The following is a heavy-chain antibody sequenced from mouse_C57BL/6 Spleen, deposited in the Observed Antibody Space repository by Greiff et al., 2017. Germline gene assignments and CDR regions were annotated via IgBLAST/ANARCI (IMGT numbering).Heavy chain of an antibody. Sequence: EVQVVESGGGLVKPGGSLKLSCAASGFTFSSYAMSWVRQTPEKRLEWVATISDGGSYTYYPDNVKGRFTISRDNAKNNLYLQMSHLKSEDTAMYYCARDSPYGSSYYAMDYWGQGTSVTVSS. CDR1: GFTFSSYA. CDR3: ARDSPYGSSYYAMDY. D-gene: IGHD1-1*01. J-gene: IGHJ4*01. CDR2: ISDGGSYT. V-gene: IGHV5-4*01.